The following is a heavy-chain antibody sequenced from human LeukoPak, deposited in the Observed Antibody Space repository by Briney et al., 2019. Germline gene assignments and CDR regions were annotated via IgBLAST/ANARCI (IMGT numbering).Heavy chain of an antibody. D-gene: IGHD3-10*01. CDR2: IYYSGST. V-gene: IGHV4-59*01. J-gene: IGHJ4*02. CDR1: GGSISSYY. CDR3: ARVLSTRFGELGLDY. Sequence: SETLSLTCTVSGGSISSYYWSWIRQPPGKGLEWIGYIYYSGSTNYNPSLKSRVTISVDTSKNQFSLKLSSVTAEDTAVYYCARVLSTRFGELGLDYWGQGTLVTVSS.